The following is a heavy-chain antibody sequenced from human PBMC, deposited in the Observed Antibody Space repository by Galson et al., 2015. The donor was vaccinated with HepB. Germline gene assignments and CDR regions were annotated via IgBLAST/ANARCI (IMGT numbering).Heavy chain of an antibody. CDR1: GFIISSYW. CDR3: ARDNGTTRRSQYQLLRPYSRLYYYYGMDV. Sequence: SLRLSCAASGFIISSYWMSWVRQAPGKGLEWVANIKQDGSEKYYADSVRGRFTISRDNAKNSLYVQMNSLRAEDTAVYYCARDNGTTRRSQYQLLRPYSRLYYYYGMDVWGQGTTVTVSS. D-gene: IGHD2-2*01. J-gene: IGHJ6*02. V-gene: IGHV3-7*03. CDR2: IKQDGSEK.